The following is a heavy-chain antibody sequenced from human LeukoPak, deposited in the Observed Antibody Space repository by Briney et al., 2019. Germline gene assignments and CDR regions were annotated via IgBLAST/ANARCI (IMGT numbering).Heavy chain of an antibody. V-gene: IGHV4-59*01. CDR2: IYYSGST. J-gene: IGHJ6*03. Sequence: SETLSLTCTVSGGSISSYYRSWIRQPPGKGLEWIGYIYYSGSTNYNPSLKSRVTISVDTSKNQFSLKLSSVTAADTAVYYCARAVFERDYYYYYMDVWGKGTTVTISS. CDR1: GGSISSYY. CDR3: ARAVFERDYYYYYMDV. D-gene: IGHD3-3*01.